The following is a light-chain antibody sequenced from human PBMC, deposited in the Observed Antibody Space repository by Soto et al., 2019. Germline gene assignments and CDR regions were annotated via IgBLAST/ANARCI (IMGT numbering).Light chain of an antibody. J-gene: IGLJ3*02. CDR1: SSDIGGYNY. V-gene: IGLV2-14*03. Sequence: QSALTQPASVSGSPEQSITISCTGTSSDIGGYNYVSWYQQHAGKAPKLLIYDVSYRPSGVSNRFSGFKSGNTASLTISGLQAEDEADYYCSSYTSSSTLVFGGGTKLTVL. CDR3: SSYTSSSTLV. CDR2: DVS.